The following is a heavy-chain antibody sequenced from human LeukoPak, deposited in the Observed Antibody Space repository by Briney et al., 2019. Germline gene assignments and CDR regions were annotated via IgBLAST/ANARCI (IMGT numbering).Heavy chain of an antibody. CDR2: ISAYSGNT. CDR1: GYTFTSYG. J-gene: IGHJ3*02. Sequence: ASVKVSCKASGYTFTSYGISWVRQAPGQGLEWMGWISAYSGNTNYVQRFQGRVTMTTDTSTSTAYMELRSLRSDDTAVYYCARDRPGDEAFDIWGQGTTVTVSS. V-gene: IGHV1-18*01. CDR3: ARDRPGDEAFDI. D-gene: IGHD3-10*01.